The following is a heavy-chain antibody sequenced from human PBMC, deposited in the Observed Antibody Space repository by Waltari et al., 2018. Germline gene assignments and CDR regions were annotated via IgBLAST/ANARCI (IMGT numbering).Heavy chain of an antibody. CDR2: ISTTGDT. CDR3: AKGSGYILDY. CDR1: GFAVGSCY. Sequence: EVQLVESGGGLVQPGGSLRLSCEASGFAVGSCYMRWVRQAPVKGLEWVSIISTTGDTHYADSVRGRSVISRDTPKNTLFLQMNSVRPEDTAVYYCAKGSGYILDYWGQGILVTVSS. V-gene: IGHV3-66*01. D-gene: IGHD3-3*01. J-gene: IGHJ4*02.